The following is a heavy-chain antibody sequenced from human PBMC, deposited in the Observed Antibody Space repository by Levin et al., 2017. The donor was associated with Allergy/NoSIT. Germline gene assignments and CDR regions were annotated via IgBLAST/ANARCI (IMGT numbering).Heavy chain of an antibody. CDR3: AKDIRKYYYGSGFFDY. Sequence: GGSLRLSCAASGFTFSSYGMHWVRQAPGKGLEWVAVISYDGSNKYYADSVKGRFTISRDNSKNTLYLQMNSLRAEDTAVYYCAKDIRKYYYGSGFFDYWGQGTLVTVAS. CDR1: GFTFSSYG. J-gene: IGHJ4*02. D-gene: IGHD3-10*01. V-gene: IGHV3-30*18. CDR2: ISYDGSNK.